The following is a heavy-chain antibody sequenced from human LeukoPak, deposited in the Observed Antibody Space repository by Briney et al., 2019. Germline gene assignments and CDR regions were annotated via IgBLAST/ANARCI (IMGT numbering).Heavy chain of an antibody. D-gene: IGHD1-26*01. V-gene: IGHV3-66*01. Sequence: GGPLRLSCAPSGLTVSSNYMSWVRQAPGKRLEGVSVIYSGGSTYYADSVKGRFTTSRDNSKNTLYLQMNSLRAEDTAVYYCAREGSKSGSLYYFDYWGQGTLVTVSS. CDR3: AREGSKSGSLYYFDY. J-gene: IGHJ4*02. CDR2: IYSGGST. CDR1: GLTVSSNY.